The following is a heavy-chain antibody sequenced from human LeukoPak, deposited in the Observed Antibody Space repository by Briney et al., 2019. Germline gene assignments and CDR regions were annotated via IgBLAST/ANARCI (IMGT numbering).Heavy chain of an antibody. CDR1: AYTFTSYV. CDR3: ARGTVSGADYYYMDV. Sequence: ASVKVSCKASAYTFTSYVISWVRQAPGQGLEWMGWISGSNGNTKSAQSLQGRVTMTTDTSTSTAYMELRSLRSDDTAVYYCARGTVSGADYYYMDVWGTGTTVTVSS. J-gene: IGHJ6*03. V-gene: IGHV1-18*01. D-gene: IGHD1-26*01. CDR2: ISGSNGNT.